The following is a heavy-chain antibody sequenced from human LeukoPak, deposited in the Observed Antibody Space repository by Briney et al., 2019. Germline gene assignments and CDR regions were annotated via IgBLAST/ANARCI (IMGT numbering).Heavy chain of an antibody. CDR2: IRGSGGST. CDR1: GFTFSSSA. Sequence: QPGGSLLLGCATHGFTFSSSAMRWGRWARGWGVEWVSAIRGSGGSTYYAACVRGRFTSTRDNSKNTLYLQMNSLRAEDTAVYYCAKAPLCSRTSCSPYYWFDPWGQGTLVTVSS. J-gene: IGHJ5*02. D-gene: IGHD2-2*01. V-gene: IGHV3-23*01. CDR3: AKAPLCSRTSCSPYYWFDP.